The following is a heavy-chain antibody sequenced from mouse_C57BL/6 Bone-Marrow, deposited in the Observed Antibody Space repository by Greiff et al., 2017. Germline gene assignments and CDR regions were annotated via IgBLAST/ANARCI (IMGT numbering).Heavy chain of an antibody. CDR3: ARSDDYDGFAY. J-gene: IGHJ3*01. Sequence: QVQLQQPGAELVKPGASVKLSCKASGYTFTRYWMQWVKQRPGQGLEWIGEIDPSDSYTNYNQKFKGKATLTVDTSSSTAYMQLSSLTSENAAVYYCARSDDYDGFAYWGQGTLVTVSA. CDR2: IDPSDSYT. V-gene: IGHV1-50*01. CDR1: GYTFTRYW. D-gene: IGHD2-4*01.